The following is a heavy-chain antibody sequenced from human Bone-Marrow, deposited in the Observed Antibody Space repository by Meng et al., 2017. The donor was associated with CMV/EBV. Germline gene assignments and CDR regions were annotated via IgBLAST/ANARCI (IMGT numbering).Heavy chain of an antibody. V-gene: IGHV3-15*01. CDR1: GLTFSNAW. CDR3: TSREAVRGVIITSY. Sequence: GGSLRLSCAASGLTFSNAWMSWVRQAPGKGLEWVGRIKSKTDGGTTEYAAPVKGRFTISSDDSKNTLYLQMNSLKTEDTAVYYCTSREAVRGVIITSYWGQGTLVTVSS. D-gene: IGHD3-10*01. J-gene: IGHJ4*02. CDR2: IKSKTDGGTT.